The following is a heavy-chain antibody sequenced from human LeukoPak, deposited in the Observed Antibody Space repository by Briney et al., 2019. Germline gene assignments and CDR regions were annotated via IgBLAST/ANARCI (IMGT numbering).Heavy chain of an antibody. V-gene: IGHV3-48*02. CDR1: GCSFTDYP. J-gene: IGHJ4*02. CDR3: ATDQRYSFDY. Sequence: GGSLRLSCATSGCSFTDYPMNWGRQAPGKGLEWISNIRTTAEGAKYAYYADSVKGRVTISRDDSKNTLYLHMNSLRDDDTAVYYCATDQRYSFDYWGQGILVTVSS. CDR2: IRTTAEGAKYA. D-gene: IGHD3-9*01.